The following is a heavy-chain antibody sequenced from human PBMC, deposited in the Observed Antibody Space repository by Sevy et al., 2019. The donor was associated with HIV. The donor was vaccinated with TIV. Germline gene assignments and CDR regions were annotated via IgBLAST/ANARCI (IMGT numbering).Heavy chain of an antibody. J-gene: IGHJ3*01. D-gene: IGHD3-16*01. CDR2: ISGRDSST. CDR3: AKGTLGELLAAHDAFDV. V-gene: IGHV3-23*01. Sequence: GGSLRLSCAASGFSFSGYVMNWVRQAPGKGLEWVSSISGRDSSTYYADSVRGRFIISRDNSENTLYLQMNGLRAEDTADYYCAKGTLGELLAAHDAFDVWGQGTMVTVSS. CDR1: GFSFSGYV.